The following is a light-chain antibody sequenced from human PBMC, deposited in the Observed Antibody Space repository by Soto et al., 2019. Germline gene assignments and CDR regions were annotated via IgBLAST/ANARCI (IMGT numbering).Light chain of an antibody. V-gene: IGKV3-15*01. CDR3: QKYNNWLV. Sequence: EIVMTQSPATLSVSPGERATLSCRASQSVSSNLAWYQQKPGQAPRLLIYGASTRDTGIPARFSGSGSGTEFNLTISSLQSEDFAVYYCQKYNNWLVLGQGTKVDIK. J-gene: IGKJ1*01. CDR1: QSVSSN. CDR2: GAS.